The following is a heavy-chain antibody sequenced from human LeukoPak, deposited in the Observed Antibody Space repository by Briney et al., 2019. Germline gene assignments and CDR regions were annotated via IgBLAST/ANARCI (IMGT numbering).Heavy chain of an antibody. V-gene: IGHV1-8*02. CDR3: ARGSVAAGDPSDY. J-gene: IGHJ4*02. D-gene: IGHD2-21*02. CDR1: GGTFSSYA. Sequence: ASVKVSCKASGGTFSSYAISWVRQAPGQGLEWMGWMNPNSGNTGYAQKFQGRVTMTRNTSISTAYMELSSLRSEDTAVYYCARGSVAAGDPSDYWGQGTLVTVSS. CDR2: MNPNSGNT.